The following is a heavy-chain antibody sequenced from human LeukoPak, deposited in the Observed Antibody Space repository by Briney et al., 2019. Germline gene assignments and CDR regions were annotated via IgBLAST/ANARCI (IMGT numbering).Heavy chain of an antibody. V-gene: IGHV1-2*06. CDR2: INPNSGGT. CDR3: ARGYCSGGSCQRPFDY. D-gene: IGHD2-15*01. Sequence: GASVKVSCKASGYTFTGYYMHWVRQAPGQGLEWMGRINPNSGGTNYAQKFQGRVTMTRDTSISTAYMELSRLRSDDTAMYYCARGYCSGGSCQRPFDYWGQGTLVTVSS. CDR1: GYTFTGYY. J-gene: IGHJ4*02.